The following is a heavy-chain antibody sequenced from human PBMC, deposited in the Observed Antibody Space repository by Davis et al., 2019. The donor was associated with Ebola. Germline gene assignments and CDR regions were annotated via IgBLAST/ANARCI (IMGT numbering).Heavy chain of an antibody. D-gene: IGHD2-15*01. CDR3: AKDGFGCSGGSCYGMDV. Sequence: ASVKVSCKASGYTFTSYGISWVRQAPGQGLEWMGWISAYNGNTNYAQKLQGRVTMTTDTSTSTAYMELRSLRAEDTAVYYCAKDGFGCSGGSCYGMDVWGQGTTVTVSS. J-gene: IGHJ6*02. CDR2: ISAYNGNT. CDR1: GYTFTSYG. V-gene: IGHV1-18*01.